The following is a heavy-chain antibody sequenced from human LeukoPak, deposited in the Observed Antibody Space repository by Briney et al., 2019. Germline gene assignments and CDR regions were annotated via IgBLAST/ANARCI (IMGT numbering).Heavy chain of an antibody. CDR1: GGSISSYY. J-gene: IGHJ4*02. V-gene: IGHV4-4*07. CDR2: IYSTGST. D-gene: IGHD6-19*01. CDR3: AGEDSIGWYRYFDY. Sequence: SETLSLTCTVSGGSISSYYWSWIRQPAGKGLEWISCIYSTGSTNYNPAPKSGVSMTVDTYNNQFSLQLITGIAADTAVDYCAGEDSIGWYRYFDYWGEGALVTVSS.